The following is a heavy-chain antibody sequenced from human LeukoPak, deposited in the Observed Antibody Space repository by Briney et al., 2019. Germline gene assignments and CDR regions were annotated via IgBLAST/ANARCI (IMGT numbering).Heavy chain of an antibody. V-gene: IGHV4-59*12. D-gene: IGHD3-10*01. CDR1: GGSISSYY. J-gene: IGHJ6*03. CDR2: IYYSGST. CDR3: ARREDETTLYYYYDTDV. Sequence: SETPSLTCTVSGGSISSYYWSWIRQPPGKGLEWIGYIYYSGSTNYNPSLKSRVTISVDTSKNQFSLKLSSVTAADTAEYYCARREDETTLYYYYDTDVCGKXTTATVPS.